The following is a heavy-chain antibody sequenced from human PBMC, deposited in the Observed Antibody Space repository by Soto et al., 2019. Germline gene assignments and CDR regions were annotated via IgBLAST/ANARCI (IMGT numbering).Heavy chain of an antibody. V-gene: IGHV3-21*01. D-gene: IGHD2-21*02. CDR2: ITSSSTYR. Sequence: GGSLRLSCAASGFTFSTYSMNWVRQAPGKGLEWVSDITSSSTYRFYADSVKGRFTISRDNSKNTLYLQMNSLRAEDTAVYYCARDPRHIVVVTAIRRSISDGMDVWGQGTTVTVSS. J-gene: IGHJ6*02. CDR3: ARDPRHIVVVTAIRRSISDGMDV. CDR1: GFTFSTYS.